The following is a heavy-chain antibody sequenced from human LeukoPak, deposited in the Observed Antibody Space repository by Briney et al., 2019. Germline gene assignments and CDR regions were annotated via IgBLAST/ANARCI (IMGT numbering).Heavy chain of an antibody. D-gene: IGHD3-16*01. CDR3: ARQSERLGDAFDI. J-gene: IGHJ3*02. Sequence: SETLSLTCTVSGGSISSYYWSWIRQPPGKGLEWIGYIYYSGSTNYNPSLKSRVTISVDTSKNQFSLKLSSVTAADTAVYYCARQSERLGDAFDIWGQGTMVTVSS. CDR1: GGSISSYY. CDR2: IYYSGST. V-gene: IGHV4-59*08.